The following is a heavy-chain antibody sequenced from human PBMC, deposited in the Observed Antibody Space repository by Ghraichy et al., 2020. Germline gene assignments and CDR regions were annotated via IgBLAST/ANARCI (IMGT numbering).Heavy chain of an antibody. Sequence: GGSLRLSCAASGFTFSSYAMSWVRQAPGKGLEWVSAISVSGGSTYYADSVKGRFTISRDNSKNTLYLQMNSLRAEDTAVYYCAKEQGSGSHSRYYYYGMDVWGQGTTVTVSS. CDR2: ISVSGGST. J-gene: IGHJ6*02. CDR3: AKEQGSGSHSRYYYYGMDV. V-gene: IGHV3-23*01. D-gene: IGHD1-26*01. CDR1: GFTFSSYA.